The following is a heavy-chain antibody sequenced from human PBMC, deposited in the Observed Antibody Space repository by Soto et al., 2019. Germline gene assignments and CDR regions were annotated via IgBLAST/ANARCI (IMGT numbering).Heavy chain of an antibody. D-gene: IGHD2-8*01. CDR3: AKEGYCTNGVCYTADYYYYYMDV. J-gene: IGHJ6*03. CDR1: GFTFSSYA. Sequence: ESGGGLVQPGGSLRLSCAASGFTFSSYAMSWVRQAPGTGLEWVSAISGSGGSTYYADSVKGRFTISRDNSKNTLYLQMNSLRAEDTAVYYCAKEGYCTNGVCYTADYYYYYMDVWGKGTTVTVSS. CDR2: ISGSGGST. V-gene: IGHV3-23*01.